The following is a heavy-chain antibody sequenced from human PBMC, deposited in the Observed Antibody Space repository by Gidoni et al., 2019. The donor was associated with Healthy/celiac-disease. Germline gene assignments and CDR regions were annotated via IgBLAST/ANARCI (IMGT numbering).Heavy chain of an antibody. J-gene: IGHJ4*02. CDR3: ARDTRYYYDSSGYHDY. CDR2: ISYDGSNK. Sequence: QVQLVESGGGVVQPGRSLRLSCAASGFTFRSYAMHWVRQAPGKGLEWVAVISYDGSNKYYADSVKGRFTISRDNSKNTLYLQMNSLRAEDTAVYYCARDTRYYYDSSGYHDYWGQGTLVTVSS. D-gene: IGHD3-22*01. CDR1: GFTFRSYA. V-gene: IGHV3-30-3*01.